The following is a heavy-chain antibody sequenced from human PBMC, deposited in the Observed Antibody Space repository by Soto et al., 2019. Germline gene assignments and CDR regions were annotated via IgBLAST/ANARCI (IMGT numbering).Heavy chain of an antibody. V-gene: IGHV4-4*02. D-gene: IGHD3-3*01. J-gene: IGHJ5*02. Sequence: QVQLQESGPGLVKPSGTLSLTCAVSGGSISSSNWWSWVRQPPGKGLEWIGEIYHSGSTNYNPSLKSRVTISVDKSKNQFSLKLSSVTAADTAVYYCARGNSVWSGYPKNWFDPWGQGTLVTVSS. CDR3: ARGNSVWSGYPKNWFDP. CDR2: IYHSGST. CDR1: GGSISSSNW.